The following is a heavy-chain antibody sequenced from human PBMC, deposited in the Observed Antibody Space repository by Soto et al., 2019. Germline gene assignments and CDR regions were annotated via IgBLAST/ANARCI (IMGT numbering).Heavy chain of an antibody. D-gene: IGHD3-22*01. V-gene: IGHV1-69*02. CDR1: GGTFSTDT. J-gene: IGHJ5*02. CDR3: ARGSYYNDHYEAYFDP. CDR2: IIPILDVT. Sequence: QVQLLQSGGELRKPGSSVKVSCKSSGGTFSTDTVSWVRQAPGQGFEWMGRIIPILDVTNYAQGCQGRLTITADKFTTTAYMELSSLTSEDTAMYYCARGSYYNDHYEAYFDPWGQGTLVTVSS.